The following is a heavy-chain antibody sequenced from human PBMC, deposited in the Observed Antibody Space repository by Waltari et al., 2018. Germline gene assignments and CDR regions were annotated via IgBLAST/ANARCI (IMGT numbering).Heavy chain of an antibody. Sequence: QVQLLQSGAEVKKPGSSVKVSCKASGGSLSNYAISWVRQAPGQGLEWMGGIIPLFGKTNDAQKFQGRLTITADESTTIAYMDLSSLRFEDTAVYYYARGSYSSSWFNLKAFHIWGQGTMVTVSS. D-gene: IGHD6-13*01. CDR3: ARGSYSSSWFNLKAFHI. J-gene: IGHJ3*02. CDR2: IIPLFGKT. CDR1: GGSLSNYA. V-gene: IGHV1-69*01.